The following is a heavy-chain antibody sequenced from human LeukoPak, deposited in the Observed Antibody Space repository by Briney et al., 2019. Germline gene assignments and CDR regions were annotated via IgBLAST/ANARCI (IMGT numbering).Heavy chain of an antibody. CDR3: ARDHMCSSTSCLDYFFDY. J-gene: IGHJ4*02. Sequence: ASVKVSCKASGYTFTSYGISGVRQAPGQGLEWMGWISAYNGNTNYAQQLQGRVTMTTDTSTSTAYMELRSLRSDDTAVYYCARDHMCSSTSCLDYFFDYWGQGTLVTVSS. CDR2: ISAYNGNT. D-gene: IGHD2-2*01. V-gene: IGHV1-18*01. CDR1: GYTFTSYG.